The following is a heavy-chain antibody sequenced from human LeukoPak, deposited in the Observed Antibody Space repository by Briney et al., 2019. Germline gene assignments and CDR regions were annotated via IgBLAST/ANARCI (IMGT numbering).Heavy chain of an antibody. J-gene: IGHJ4*02. CDR2: ISYDGSNK. D-gene: IGHD3-10*01. CDR3: ARSGLMIRGVIDY. V-gene: IGHV3-30*04. CDR1: GFTFSSYA. Sequence: GGSLRLSCAASGFTFSSYAMHWVRQAPGKGLEWVAVISYDGSNKYYAGSVKGRFTISRDNSKNTLYLQMNSLRAEDTAVYHCARSGLMIRGVIDYWGQGTLVTVSS.